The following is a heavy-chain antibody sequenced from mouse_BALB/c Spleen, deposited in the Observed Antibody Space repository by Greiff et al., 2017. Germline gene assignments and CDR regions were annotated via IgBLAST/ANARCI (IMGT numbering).Heavy chain of an antibody. V-gene: IGHV3-2*02. J-gene: IGHJ4*01. Sequence: EVQLQQSGPGLVKPSQSLSLTCTVTGYSITSDYAWNWIRQFPGNKLEWMGYISYSGSTSYNPSLKSRISITRDTSKNQFFLQLNSVTTEDTATYYCTGGVKYYAMDYWGQGTSVTVSS. CDR3: TGGVKYYAMDY. CDR2: ISYSGST. CDR1: GYSITSDYA.